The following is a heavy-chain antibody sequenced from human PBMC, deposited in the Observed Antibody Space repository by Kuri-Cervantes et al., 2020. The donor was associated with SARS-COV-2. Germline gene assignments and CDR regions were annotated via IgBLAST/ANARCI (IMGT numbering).Heavy chain of an antibody. Sequence: GGSLRLSCAASGFTFDNFAMHWVRQAPGKGLEWVAVISYDGSNKNYADSVKGRFTVSRDNSKNTLYLQMNSLRVEDTALYYCARDLTGGDDAFDIWGQGTMVTVSS. D-gene: IGHD7-27*01. CDR3: ARDLTGGDDAFDI. V-gene: IGHV3-30-3*01. CDR1: GFTFDNFA. J-gene: IGHJ3*02. CDR2: ISYDGSNK.